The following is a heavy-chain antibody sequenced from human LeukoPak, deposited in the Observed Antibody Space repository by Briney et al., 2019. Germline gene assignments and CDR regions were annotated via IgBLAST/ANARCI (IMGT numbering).Heavy chain of an antibody. J-gene: IGHJ6*03. CDR2: ISSSGSTI. CDR3: ARDSGYCSSTSCYMSLLYYMDV. V-gene: IGHV3-11*04. Sequence: GGSLRLSCAASGFTFSDYYMSWIRQAPGKGLEWVSYISSSGSTIYYADSVKGRFTISRDNSKNTLYLQMNSLRAEDTAVYYCARDSGYCSSTSCYMSLLYYMDVWGKGTTVTVSS. CDR1: GFTFSDYY. D-gene: IGHD2-2*02.